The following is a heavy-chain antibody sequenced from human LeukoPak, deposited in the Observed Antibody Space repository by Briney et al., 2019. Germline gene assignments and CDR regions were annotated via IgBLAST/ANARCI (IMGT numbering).Heavy chain of an antibody. Sequence: GGPLRLSCAASGFTFSSYSMNWVRQAPAKGLEWVSYSSSSWSTIYDPDAVKGRFTIYRDNAKNSLYLQLNSLRDEDTSVYYCARGRSPVLWEFDYWGQGTLVTVSS. CDR1: GFTFSSYS. CDR3: ARGRSPVLWEFDY. J-gene: IGHJ4*02. V-gene: IGHV3-48*02. D-gene: IGHD3-10*01. CDR2: SSSSWSTI.